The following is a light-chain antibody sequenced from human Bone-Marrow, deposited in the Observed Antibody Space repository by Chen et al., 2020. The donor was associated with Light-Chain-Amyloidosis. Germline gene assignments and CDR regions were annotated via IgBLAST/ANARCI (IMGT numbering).Light chain of an antibody. Sequence: QSALTQPASVSGSPGQVIPISCTGTSSDVGNYVYVSWYQQHPDNAPKVIIYVVSYRPSGVSIRFSGTKSGNTASLTISGLQAEDEAHYYCSSYTSNNTWVFGGGTELTVL. J-gene: IGLJ3*02. CDR3: SSYTSNNTWV. V-gene: IGLV2-14*01. CDR1: SSDVGNYVY. CDR2: VVS.